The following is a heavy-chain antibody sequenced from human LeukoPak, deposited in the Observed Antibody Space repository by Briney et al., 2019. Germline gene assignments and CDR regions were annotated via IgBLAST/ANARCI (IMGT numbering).Heavy chain of an antibody. V-gene: IGHV3-48*03. CDR2: ISSGGSTI. J-gene: IGHJ4*02. Sequence: GGSLRLSCAASGFTFSSYEMNWVRQAPGKGLEWVSDISSGGSTIYYADSVRGRFTISRDNAKHSLYLQMNSLRAEDTAVYYCAKDLIYGSGSYLSWYFDYWGQGTLVTVSS. D-gene: IGHD3-10*01. CDR1: GFTFSSYE. CDR3: AKDLIYGSGSYLSWYFDY.